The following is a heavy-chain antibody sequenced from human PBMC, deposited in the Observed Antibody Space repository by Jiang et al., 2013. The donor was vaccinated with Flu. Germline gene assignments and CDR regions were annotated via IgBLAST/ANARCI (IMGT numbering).Heavy chain of an antibody. CDR2: IYYSGST. CDR1: GGSIGSYY. V-gene: IGHV4-59*08. D-gene: IGHD1-1*01. CDR3: ARLAPWNPYWYLDL. Sequence: GPGLVKPSETLSLTCSVSGGSIGSYYWSWIRQPPGKGLEWIGYIYYSGSTNYNPSLKSRVTISVDTSKNQFSLRLSSVTAADTAVYYCARLAPWNPYWYLDLWGRGTLVTVSS. J-gene: IGHJ2*01.